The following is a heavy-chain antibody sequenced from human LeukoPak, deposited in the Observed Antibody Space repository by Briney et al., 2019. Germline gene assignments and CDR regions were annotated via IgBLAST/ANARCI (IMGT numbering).Heavy chain of an antibody. D-gene: IGHD6-19*01. CDR1: GGSISSYY. CDR3: AREAGSGWFS. CDR2: IYPSGST. J-gene: IGHJ4*02. Sequence: SDTLSLTCTVSGGSISSYYWSWIRQPAAKGLEWIGSIYPSGSTNYNPSLKSRVTMSVDTSKNQFSLKLSSVTAADTAVYYCAREAGSGWFSWGQGTLVSVSS. V-gene: IGHV4-4*07.